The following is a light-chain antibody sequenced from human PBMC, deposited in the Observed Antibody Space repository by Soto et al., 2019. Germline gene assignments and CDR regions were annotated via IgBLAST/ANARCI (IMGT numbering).Light chain of an antibody. Sequence: DIVMTQSPATLSVSPGERATLSCRASHSVRSNLAWYQQEPGQAPRLLIYGASTRATGIPARFSGSGSGTEFTLSISRLQSEDFGVYYYQQYNNWRPWSFGQGTKVDIK. CDR1: HSVRSN. CDR2: GAS. CDR3: QQYNNWRPWS. V-gene: IGKV3-15*01. J-gene: IGKJ1*01.